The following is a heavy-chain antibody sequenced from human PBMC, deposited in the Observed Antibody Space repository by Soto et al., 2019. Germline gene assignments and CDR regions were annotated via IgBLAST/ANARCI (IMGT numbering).Heavy chain of an antibody. V-gene: IGHV4-59*08. CDR3: AAYRRGEGGRGY. CDR2: DYSDSA. CDR1: GASVSSHH. Sequence: QVQLQESGPGVVKPSETLSLTCTVSGASVSSHHWTWIRQPPGKGLEWIGDYSDSASYSPSLKSRVTISAATSKNLFSLNLSSVTAADTAVYYCAAYRRGEGGRGYWGQGTLVTVSS. D-gene: IGHD6-19*01. J-gene: IGHJ4*02.